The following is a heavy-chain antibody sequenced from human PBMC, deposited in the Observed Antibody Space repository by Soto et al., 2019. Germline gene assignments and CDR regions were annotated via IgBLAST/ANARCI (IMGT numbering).Heavy chain of an antibody. CDR3: TILTDYHTLDY. CDR2: IKSKTDGGTT. J-gene: IGHJ4*02. Sequence: PGGSLRLSCAASGFTFSNTWMSWGRQAPGKGLEWVGRIKSKTDGGTTDYAAPVKGRFTISRDDSKNTLYLQMNSLKTEDTAVYYCTILTDYHTLDYWGQGTLVTVSS. CDR1: GFTFSNTW. D-gene: IGHD3-9*01. V-gene: IGHV3-15*01.